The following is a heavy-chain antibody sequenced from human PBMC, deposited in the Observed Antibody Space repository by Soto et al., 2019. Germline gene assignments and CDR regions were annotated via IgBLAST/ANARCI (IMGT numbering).Heavy chain of an antibody. D-gene: IGHD1-26*01. Sequence: QVQLVQSGAEVKKPGSSVKVSCKASGGTFSSYTISWVRQAPGQGLEWMGRLIPILGIANYAQKFQGRVTITADKSTSTAYMELSSLRAEDTAVYYCAILVGATTSEGMDVWGQGTTVTVSS. CDR3: AILVGATTSEGMDV. J-gene: IGHJ6*02. CDR2: LIPILGIA. V-gene: IGHV1-69*02. CDR1: GGTFSSYT.